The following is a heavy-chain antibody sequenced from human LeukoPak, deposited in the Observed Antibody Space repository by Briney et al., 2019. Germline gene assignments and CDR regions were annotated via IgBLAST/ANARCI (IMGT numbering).Heavy chain of an antibody. V-gene: IGHV4-39*01. CDR1: GGSISSNNYY. CDR2: IYYTGST. J-gene: IGHJ6*03. Sequence: SETLSLTCIVSGGSISSNNYYWGWIRQPPGKGLGYIGSIYYTGSTYYNPSLKSRVTISVDTSKDQFSLRLTSVTAADTAVYYCARHWVRNLYYYYYMDVWGKGTTVTVSS. D-gene: IGHD1-14*01. CDR3: ARHWVRNLYYYYYMDV.